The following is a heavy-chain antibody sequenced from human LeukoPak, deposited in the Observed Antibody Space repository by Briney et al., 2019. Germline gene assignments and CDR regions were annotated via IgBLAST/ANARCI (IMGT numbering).Heavy chain of an antibody. V-gene: IGHV4-34*01. CDR3: ARLGITMVRGEEYYYYYMDV. D-gene: IGHD3-10*01. Sequence: SETLSLTCAVYGGSFSGYYWSWLRQPPGKGLEWIGEINHSGSTNYNPSLKSRVTISVDTSKNQFSLKLSSVTAADTAVYYCARLGITMVRGEEYYYYYMDVWGKGTTVTISS. CDR2: INHSGST. CDR1: GGSFSGYY. J-gene: IGHJ6*03.